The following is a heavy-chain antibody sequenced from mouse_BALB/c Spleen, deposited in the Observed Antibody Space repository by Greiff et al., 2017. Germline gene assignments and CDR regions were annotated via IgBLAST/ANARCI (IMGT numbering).Heavy chain of an antibody. CDR3: ARGDYGNYEDYFDY. J-gene: IGHJ2*01. Sequence: VKLMESGPGLVAPSQSLSITCTVSGFSLTSYGVHWVRQPPGKGLEWLGVIWAGGSTNYNSALMSRLSISKDNSKSQVFLKMNSLQTDDTAMYYCARGDYGNYEDYFDYWGQGTTLTVSS. CDR2: IWAGGST. V-gene: IGHV2-9*02. CDR1: GFSLTSYG. D-gene: IGHD2-1*01.